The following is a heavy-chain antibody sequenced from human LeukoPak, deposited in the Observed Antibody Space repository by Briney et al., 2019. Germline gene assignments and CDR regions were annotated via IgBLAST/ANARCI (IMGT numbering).Heavy chain of an antibody. Sequence: GGSLRLSCAASGFTFSSYDMHWVRQATGKGLEWVSAIGTAGDTYYPGSVKGRFTISRENAKNSLYLQMNSLRAGDTAVYYCARAPTIAAAGPPHYYFDYWGQGTLVTVSS. CDR2: IGTAGDT. CDR3: ARAPTIAAAGPPHYYFDY. CDR1: GFTFSSYD. V-gene: IGHV3-13*01. J-gene: IGHJ4*02. D-gene: IGHD6-13*01.